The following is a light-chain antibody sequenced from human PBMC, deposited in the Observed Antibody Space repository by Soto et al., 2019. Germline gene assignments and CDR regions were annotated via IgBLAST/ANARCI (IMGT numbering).Light chain of an antibody. CDR1: QSVSSSY. Sequence: EIVLTQSPGTLSLSPGDRATLYCRASQSVSSSYLAWYQQKPGQAPRLLIYGASSRATGIPDRFSGSGSGTDFTLTISGLEPEDSAVYYCQQYGNSRGTFGQGTKVDI. CDR3: QQYGNSRGT. CDR2: GAS. V-gene: IGKV3-20*01. J-gene: IGKJ1*01.